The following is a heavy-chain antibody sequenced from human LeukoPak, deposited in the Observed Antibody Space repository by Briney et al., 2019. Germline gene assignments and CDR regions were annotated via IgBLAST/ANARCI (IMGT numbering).Heavy chain of an antibody. CDR2: VNLQGST. Sequence: SGTLSLTCDVSGGSITQTNYWTWVRQPPGKGLEWIGEVNLQGSTNYNPSLMRRVAISVDTSGNHVSLQLTSVTAADTAVYYCARVFGGYDGALADWGQGTLVTVSS. D-gene: IGHD5-12*01. CDR3: ARVFGGYDGALAD. V-gene: IGHV4-4*02. CDR1: GGSITQTNY. J-gene: IGHJ4*02.